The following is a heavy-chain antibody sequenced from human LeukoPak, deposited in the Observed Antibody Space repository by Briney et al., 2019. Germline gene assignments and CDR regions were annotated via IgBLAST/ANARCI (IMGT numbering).Heavy chain of an antibody. J-gene: IGHJ5*02. CDR1: GGSISSSSYY. CDR2: FYYSGST. CDR3: ARNRYYYGSGNYGVPNWFGP. D-gene: IGHD3-10*01. V-gene: IGHV4-39*01. Sequence: PSETLSLTCTVSGGSISSSSYYWGWIRQPPGKGLEWIGTFYYSGSTYYNPSLKSRVTISVDTSKNQFSLKLSSVTAADTAMYYCARNRYYYGSGNYGVPNWFGPWGQGTLVTVSS.